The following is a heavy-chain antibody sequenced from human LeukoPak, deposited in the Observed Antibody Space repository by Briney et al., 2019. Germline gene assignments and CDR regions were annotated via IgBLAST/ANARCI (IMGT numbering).Heavy chain of an antibody. CDR2: MYYSGST. CDR1: GGSISSTNY. D-gene: IGHD1-26*01. V-gene: IGHV4-39*01. CDR3: ARRKGRYYFDY. Sequence: SETLSLTCTVSGGSISSTNYWGWISQPPRKGLEWIGGMYYSGSTYYSPSLKSRLTISADTSKNQFSLKLSSVTAADTAVYYCARRKGRYYFDYWGQGILVTVSS. J-gene: IGHJ4*02.